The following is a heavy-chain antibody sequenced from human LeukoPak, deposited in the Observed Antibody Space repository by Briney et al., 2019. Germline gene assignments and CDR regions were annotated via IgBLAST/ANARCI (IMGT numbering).Heavy chain of an antibody. Sequence: PSETLSLACTVSGVSISSGSYYWSWIRQPAGKGLEWIVRIYTSGSTNYNPSLNSRVTISVDTSKNQYSLKLSSVTAADTAVYYCAVERDGYSIDYWGQGTLVTVSS. CDR2: IYTSGST. D-gene: IGHD5-24*01. CDR1: GVSISSGSYY. J-gene: IGHJ4*02. CDR3: AVERDGYSIDY. V-gene: IGHV4-61*02.